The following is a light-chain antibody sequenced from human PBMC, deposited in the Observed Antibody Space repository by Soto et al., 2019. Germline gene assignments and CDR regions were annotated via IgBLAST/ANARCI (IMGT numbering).Light chain of an antibody. Sequence: QSVLTQPPSVSAPPGKKFTFSGSGASPTIGSHYVSWYQQLPGTAPKLLIYDNDKRPSGIPDRFSGSRSGTSATLGITGLQTGDEADYYCGTWDSSLSAGVFGGGTKVTVL. CDR2: DND. CDR1: SPTIGSHY. V-gene: IGLV1-51*01. J-gene: IGLJ3*02. CDR3: GTWDSSLSAGV.